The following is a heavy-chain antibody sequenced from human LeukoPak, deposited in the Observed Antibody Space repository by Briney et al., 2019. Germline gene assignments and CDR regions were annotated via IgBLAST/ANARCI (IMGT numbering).Heavy chain of an antibody. CDR2: ISASGGNT. Sequence: GGSLRLSCAASGFTFNSYAMNWVRQAPGKGLEWVSSISASGGNTYYADSVKGLFTISRDNSKNMLYLLMNSLRAEDTAIYYCAQRYDYWGQGSLVTVSS. V-gene: IGHV3-23*01. CDR3: AQRYDY. CDR1: GFTFNSYA. J-gene: IGHJ4*02.